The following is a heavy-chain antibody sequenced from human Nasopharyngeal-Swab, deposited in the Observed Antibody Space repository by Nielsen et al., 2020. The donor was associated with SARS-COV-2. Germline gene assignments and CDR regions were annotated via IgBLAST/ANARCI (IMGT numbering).Heavy chain of an antibody. CDR3: ARVENDYGDY. Sequence: SETLSLICTVSGYSISSGYYWGWIRQPPGKGLEWIGSIYHSGSTYYNPSLKSRVTISVDTSKNQFSLKLSSVTAADTAVYYCARVENDYGDYWGQGTLVTVSS. V-gene: IGHV4-38-2*02. CDR1: GYSISSGYY. J-gene: IGHJ4*02. CDR2: IYHSGST. D-gene: IGHD2/OR15-2a*01.